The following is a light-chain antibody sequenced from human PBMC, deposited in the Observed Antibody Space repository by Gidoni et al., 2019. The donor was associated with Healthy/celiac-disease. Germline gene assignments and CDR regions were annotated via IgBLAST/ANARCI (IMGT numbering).Light chain of an antibody. CDR2: EVS. CDR3: SSYTSSSTSHVV. J-gene: IGLJ2*01. CDR1: SSDVGGYNY. V-gene: IGLV2-14*01. Sequence: QSALTQPASVSGSPGQPITISRTGTSSDVGGYNYVSWYQQHPGKAPKLMIYEVSNRPSGVSNRFSGSKSGNTASLTISGLQAEDEADYYCSSYTSSSTSHVVFGGGTKLTVL.